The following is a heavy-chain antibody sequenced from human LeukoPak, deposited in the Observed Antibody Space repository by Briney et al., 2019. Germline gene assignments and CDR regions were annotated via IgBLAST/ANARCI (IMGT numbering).Heavy chain of an antibody. Sequence: WASVKVSCKASGYTFSSYGISWVRQAPGQGLEWMGIINPSGGSTSYAQKFQGRVTMTRDTSTSTVYMELSSLRSEDTAVYYCARAGYSYGYWCDYWGQGTLVTVSS. CDR2: INPSGGST. CDR3: ARAGYSYGYWCDY. J-gene: IGHJ4*02. V-gene: IGHV1-46*01. D-gene: IGHD5-18*01. CDR1: GYTFSSYG.